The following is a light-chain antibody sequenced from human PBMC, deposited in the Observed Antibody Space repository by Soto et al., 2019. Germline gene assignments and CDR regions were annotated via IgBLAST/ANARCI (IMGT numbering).Light chain of an antibody. CDR3: LLSYNGPYG. V-gene: IGLV7-46*01. Sequence: QAVVTPEPSLTVSPGGTVTLTCGSSTGAVTNGHYPYWFQQKPGQAPRTLIYDTTNRHSWTPARFSGPLLGGKAALTLSGAQPEDEAEYYCLLSYNGPYGFGTGTKVTVL. J-gene: IGLJ1*01. CDR2: DTT. CDR1: TGAVTNGHY.